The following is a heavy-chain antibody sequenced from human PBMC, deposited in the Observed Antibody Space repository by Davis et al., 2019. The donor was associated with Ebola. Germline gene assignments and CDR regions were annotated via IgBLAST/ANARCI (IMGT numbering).Heavy chain of an antibody. D-gene: IGHD5-12*01. J-gene: IGHJ6*04. CDR2: TYYKSKWYN. CDR1: GDSVSSAG. Sequence: HSQTLSLTCVISGDSVSSAGWNWIRQSPSRGLEWLGRTYYKSKWYNDYAVSVKSRITINPDTSKNQFSLQLNSVTPEDTAVYYCARGWLRTGMDVWGEGTTVTVSS. CDR3: ARGWLRTGMDV. V-gene: IGHV6-1*01.